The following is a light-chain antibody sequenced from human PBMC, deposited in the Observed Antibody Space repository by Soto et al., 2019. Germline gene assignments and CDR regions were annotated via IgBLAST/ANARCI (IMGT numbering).Light chain of an antibody. CDR2: AAS. CDR1: QGIINH. V-gene: IGKV1-27*01. CDR3: QKFTSAPFT. Sequence: DIHMTQSPSSLSASVVYRVTITFLAIQGIINHLSWYHQKPGKLPNLLIYAASIFQSGVPSRFSGSGSGTDFTLTISSLQPEDVAIYYCQKFTSAPFTFGGGTKVDIK. J-gene: IGKJ4*01.